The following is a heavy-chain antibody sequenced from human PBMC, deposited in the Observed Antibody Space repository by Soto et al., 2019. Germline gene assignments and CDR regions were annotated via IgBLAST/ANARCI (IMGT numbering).Heavy chain of an antibody. Sequence: HLVQSGPEVKRPGASITVSCKTSGDTFANFGLSWVRQAPGQGLEWMGGIATYNNNKNYAQKFQGRLTLTTDTSPSTAYMEVESLGYDDTAVYYCARVVRGIVNWFDPWGQGTLVTVSS. D-gene: IGHD3-10*01. CDR2: IATYNNNK. CDR1: GDTFANFG. J-gene: IGHJ5*02. V-gene: IGHV1-18*01. CDR3: ARVVRGIVNWFDP.